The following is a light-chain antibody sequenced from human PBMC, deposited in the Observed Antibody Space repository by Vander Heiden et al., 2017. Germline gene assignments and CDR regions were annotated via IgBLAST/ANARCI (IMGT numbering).Light chain of an antibody. J-gene: IGLJ3*02. CDR3: ASWDDSLNGVV. V-gene: IGLV1-44*01. CDR1: SSNIGDNT. Sequence: QSVLTQPPSASGTPGQRVTISCSGRSSNIGDNTVNWYQQLPGTAPKVLIVGNNQRPSGVPDRFSGSKSGTSASLAISGLQSEDEADDYCASWDDSLNGVVFGGGTKLTVL. CDR2: GNN.